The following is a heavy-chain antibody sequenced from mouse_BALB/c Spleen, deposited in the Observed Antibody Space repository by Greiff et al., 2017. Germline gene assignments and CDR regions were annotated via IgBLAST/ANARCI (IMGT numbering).Heavy chain of an antibody. D-gene: IGHD2-4*01. V-gene: IGHV1S56*01. CDR1: GYTFTSYY. J-gene: IGHJ3*01. CDR2: IYPGNVNT. CDR3: ARSTMIAWFAY. Sequence: QVQLKESGPELVKPGASVRISCKASGYTFTSYYIHWVKQRPGQGLEWIGWIYPGNVNTKYNEKFKGKATLTADKSSSTAYMQLSSLTSEDSAVYFCARSTMIAWFAYWGQGTLVTVSA.